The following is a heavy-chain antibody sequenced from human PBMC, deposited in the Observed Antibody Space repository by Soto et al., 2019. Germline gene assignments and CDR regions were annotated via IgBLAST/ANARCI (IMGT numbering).Heavy chain of an antibody. CDR3: AGGGGSYGPFDY. J-gene: IGHJ4*02. CDR2: IYYSGST. CDR1: GGSVNSGSYY. Sequence: ASETLSVTCTVSGGSVNSGSYYWSWIRQPPGKGLEWIGYIYYSGSTNYNPSLKSRVTMSLDTSKNQLSLKLNSVTAADTALYLGAGGGGSYGPFDYWGQGTLVTVSS. V-gene: IGHV4-61*01. D-gene: IGHD1-26*01.